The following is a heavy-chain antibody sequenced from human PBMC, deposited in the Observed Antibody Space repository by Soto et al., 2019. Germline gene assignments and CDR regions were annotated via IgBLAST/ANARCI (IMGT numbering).Heavy chain of an antibody. CDR1: GFTFSSYS. V-gene: IGHV3-48*02. CDR2: ISSSSSTI. CDR3: ARWERYCSGGSCYSAAEYFQH. J-gene: IGHJ1*01. D-gene: IGHD2-15*01. Sequence: GGSLRLSCAASGFTFSSYSMNWVRQAPGKGLEWVSYISSSSSTIYYADPVRGRFTISRDNAKNSLYLQMNSLRDEDTAVYYCARWERYCSGGSCYSAAEYFQHWGQGTLVTVSS.